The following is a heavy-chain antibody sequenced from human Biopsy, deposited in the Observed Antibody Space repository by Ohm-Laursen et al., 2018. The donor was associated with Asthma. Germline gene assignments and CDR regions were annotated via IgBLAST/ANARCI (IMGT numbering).Heavy chain of an antibody. CDR2: IPYDGSSI. Sequence: SLRLSCAASRFTYEMHCVRQAPGKGLEWVAVIPYDGSSIYYADSVKGRFTISRDNSKNTLSLQMNSLTAEDTAVYYYAREGVAGTHIEDWGQGSLVTVSS. D-gene: IGHD6-19*01. CDR3: AREGVAGTHIED. J-gene: IGHJ4*02. CDR1: RFTYE. V-gene: IGHV3-30-3*01.